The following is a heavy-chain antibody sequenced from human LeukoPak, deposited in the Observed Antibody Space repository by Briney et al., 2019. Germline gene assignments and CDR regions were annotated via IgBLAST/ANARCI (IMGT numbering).Heavy chain of an antibody. D-gene: IGHD3-22*01. Sequence: ASVTVSCTASGGTFSSYAISWVRQAPGQGLEWMGGIIPIFGTANYAQKFQGRVTITADESTSTAYMELSSLRSEDTAVYYCARHSGGYAFDYWGQGTLVTVSS. CDR1: GGTFSSYA. J-gene: IGHJ4*02. CDR3: ARHSGGYAFDY. V-gene: IGHV1-69*13. CDR2: IIPIFGTA.